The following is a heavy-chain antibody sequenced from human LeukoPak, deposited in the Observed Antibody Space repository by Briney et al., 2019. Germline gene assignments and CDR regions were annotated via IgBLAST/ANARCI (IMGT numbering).Heavy chain of an antibody. CDR1: GGSISSGDYY. CDR3: ARDQPTGAGTDY. D-gene: IGHD6-19*01. Sequence: PSQTLSLTCTVSGGSISSGDYYWSWIRQPPGKGLEWIGYIYYSGSTYYNPSLKSRVTISVDTSKNQFSLKLSSATAADTAVYYCARDQPTGAGTDYWGQGTLVTVSS. CDR2: IYYSGST. J-gene: IGHJ4*02. V-gene: IGHV4-30-4*08.